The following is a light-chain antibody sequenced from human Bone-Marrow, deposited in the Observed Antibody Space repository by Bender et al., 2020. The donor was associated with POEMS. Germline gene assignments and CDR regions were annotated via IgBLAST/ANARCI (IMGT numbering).Light chain of an antibody. CDR2: EVN. CDR3: SSYAGSSTWV. V-gene: IGLV2-23*02. J-gene: IGLJ3*02. CDR1: SSDVGGYNY. Sequence: QSALTQPASVSGSPGQSITISCTGTSSDVGGYNYVSWYQQHPGNAPKVIIYEVNTRPSGVSNRFSGSRSGNTASLTISGLQAEDGADYYCSSYAGSSTWVFGGGTKLTVL.